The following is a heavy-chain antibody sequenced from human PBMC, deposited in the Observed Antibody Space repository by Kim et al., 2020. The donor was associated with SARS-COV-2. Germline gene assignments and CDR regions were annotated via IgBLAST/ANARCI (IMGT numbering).Heavy chain of an antibody. J-gene: IGHJ4*02. CDR2: IYSGGST. CDR3: ARGTTYFSFDL. V-gene: IGHV3-53*01. D-gene: IGHD2-21*01. CDR1: GFTISRNY. Sequence: GGSLRLSCAASGFTISRNYMSWVRQAPGNGLEWVSMIYSGGSTYYAESVKGRFTISRDAIMNTLHLEMNDIRADEAGVYYCARGTTYFSFDLWGQGTLVT.